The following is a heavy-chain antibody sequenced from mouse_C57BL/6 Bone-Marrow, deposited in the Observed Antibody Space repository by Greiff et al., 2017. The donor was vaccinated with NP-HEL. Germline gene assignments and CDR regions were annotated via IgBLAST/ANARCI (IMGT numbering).Heavy chain of an antibody. Sequence: EVQVVESGGGLVKPGGSLKLSCAASGFTFSSYAMSWVRQTPEKRLEWVATISDGGSYTYYPDNVKGRFTISRDNAKNNLYLQMSHLKSEDTAMYYCARDSLRRLDYWGQGTTLTVSS. CDR1: GFTFSSYA. J-gene: IGHJ2*01. CDR3: ARDSLRRLDY. CDR2: ISDGGSYT. V-gene: IGHV5-4*01. D-gene: IGHD1-1*01.